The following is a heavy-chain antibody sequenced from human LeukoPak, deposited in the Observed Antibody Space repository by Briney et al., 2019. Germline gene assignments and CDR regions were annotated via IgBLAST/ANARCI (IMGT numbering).Heavy chain of an antibody. V-gene: IGHV3-21*01. CDR3: ARDAYYDFWSGNSDY. J-gene: IGHJ4*02. Sequence: PGGSLRLSCAASGFTFSSYSMNWVRQAPGKGLEWVSSISSSSYIYYADSVKGRFTISRDNAKNSLYLQMNSLRAEDTAVYYCARDAYYDFWSGNSDYWGQGTLVTVSS. CDR2: ISSSSYI. CDR1: GFTFSSYS. D-gene: IGHD3-3*01.